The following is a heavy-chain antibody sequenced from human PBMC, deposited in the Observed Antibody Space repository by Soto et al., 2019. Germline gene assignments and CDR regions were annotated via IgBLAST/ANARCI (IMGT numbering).Heavy chain of an antibody. J-gene: IGHJ4*02. Sequence: SVKVSCKASGGTFSSYAISWVRQAPGQGLEWMGGIIPIFGTANYAQKFQGRVTITADESTSTAYMELSSLRSEDTAVYYCARGYCSGGSCYSIDYWGLGTLVTVSS. D-gene: IGHD2-15*01. CDR2: IIPIFGTA. CDR1: GGTFSSYA. V-gene: IGHV1-69*13. CDR3: ARGYCSGGSCYSIDY.